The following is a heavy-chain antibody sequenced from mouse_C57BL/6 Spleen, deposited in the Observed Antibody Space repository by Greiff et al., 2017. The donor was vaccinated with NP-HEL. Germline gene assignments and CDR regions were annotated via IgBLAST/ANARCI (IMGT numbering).Heavy chain of an antibody. CDR1: GYAFTNYL. CDR2: INPGSGGT. J-gene: IGHJ4*01. CDR3: ARGGAITTVVAKAMDY. D-gene: IGHD1-1*01. V-gene: IGHV1-54*01. Sequence: VQLQQSGAELVRPGTSVKVSCKASGYAFTNYLIEWVKQRPGQGLEWIGVINPGSGGTNYNEKFKGKATLTADKSSSTAYMLLSSLASEDSAVYFCARGGAITTVVAKAMDYWGQGTSVTVSS.